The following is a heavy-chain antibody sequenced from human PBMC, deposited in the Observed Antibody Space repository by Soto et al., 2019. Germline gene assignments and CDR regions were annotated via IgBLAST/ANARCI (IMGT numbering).Heavy chain of an antibody. V-gene: IGHV3-23*01. CDR1: GFTFSSYA. D-gene: IGHD3-22*01. Sequence: PGGSLRLSCAASGFTFSSYAMSWVRQAPGKGLEWVSAISGSGGSTYYADSVKGRFTISRDNSKNTLYLQMNSLRAEDTAVYYCAKLSHYDSSGYSGVDYWGQGTLVTVSS. CDR3: AKLSHYDSSGYSGVDY. J-gene: IGHJ4*02. CDR2: ISGSGGST.